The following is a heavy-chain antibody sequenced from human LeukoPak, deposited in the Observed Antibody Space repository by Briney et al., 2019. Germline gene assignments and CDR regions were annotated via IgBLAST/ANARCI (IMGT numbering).Heavy chain of an antibody. CDR1: GYSISSGYY. D-gene: IGHD4-17*01. Sequence: SETLSLTCTVSGYSISSGYYWGWIRQPPGKGLEWIGSIYHSGSTYYNPSLKSRVTISVDTSKNQFSLKLSSVTAADTAVYYCARAKTDYGDLDAFDIWGQGTMVTVSS. J-gene: IGHJ3*02. V-gene: IGHV4-38-2*02. CDR3: ARAKTDYGDLDAFDI. CDR2: IYHSGST.